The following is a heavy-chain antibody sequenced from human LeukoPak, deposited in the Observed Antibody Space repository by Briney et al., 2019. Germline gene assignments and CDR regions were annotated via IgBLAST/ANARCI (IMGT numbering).Heavy chain of an antibody. D-gene: IGHD4-23*01. Sequence: SETLSLTCAVYGGSFSGYYWSWIRQPPGKGLEWIGKINHGGSTNYNPSLKSRVTISVDTSKNQCSLKLTSVTAADTAVYYCARFGSGGNSGDYWGQGTLVTVSS. CDR2: INHGGST. J-gene: IGHJ4*02. CDR1: GGSFSGYY. V-gene: IGHV4-34*01. CDR3: ARFGSGGNSGDY.